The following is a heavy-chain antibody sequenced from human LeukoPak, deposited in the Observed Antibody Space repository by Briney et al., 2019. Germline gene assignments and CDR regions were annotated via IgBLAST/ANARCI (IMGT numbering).Heavy chain of an antibody. Sequence: GRSLRLSCAASGFTLSYFGMDWVRQAPGKGLEWVSGISGSAGSTYYADSVKGRFTISRDNSKNTLYLQMDSLRAGDTAVYYCARVEVAVAGPFFYFDYWGQGALVTVSS. J-gene: IGHJ4*02. CDR2: ISGSAGST. CDR1: GFTLSYFG. CDR3: ARVEVAVAGPFFYFDY. D-gene: IGHD6-19*01. V-gene: IGHV3-23*01.